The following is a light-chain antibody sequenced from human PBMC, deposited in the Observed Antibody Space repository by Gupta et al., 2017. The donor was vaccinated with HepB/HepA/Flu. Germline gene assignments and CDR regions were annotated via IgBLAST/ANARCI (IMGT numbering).Light chain of an antibody. CDR1: SSNIGAGYD. Sequence: QSVLTQPPSVSGAPGQRVTISCTGSSSNIGAGYDVHWYQQLPGTAPKRLIYGNSKRPSGVPDRFSGSKSGTSASLAITGLQAEDEADDYCQSYDSSLSVVFGGGTKLTVL. V-gene: IGLV1-40*01. CDR2: GNS. J-gene: IGLJ2*01. CDR3: QSYDSSLSVV.